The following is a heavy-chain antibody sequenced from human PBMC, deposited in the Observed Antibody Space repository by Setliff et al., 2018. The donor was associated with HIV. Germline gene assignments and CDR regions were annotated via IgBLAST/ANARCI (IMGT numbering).Heavy chain of an antibody. Sequence: GASVKVSCKASGGTFSSYAISWVRQAPGQGLEWMGGIIPIFGTANYAQKFQGRVSMTTETSTTTAYLELRDLRFDDTAVYFCVRDTDIWRYFPLWGQGTLVTVSS. D-gene: IGHD1-1*01. V-gene: IGHV1-69*05. CDR2: IIPIFGTA. J-gene: IGHJ1*01. CDR3: VRDTDIWRYFPL. CDR1: GGTFSSYA.